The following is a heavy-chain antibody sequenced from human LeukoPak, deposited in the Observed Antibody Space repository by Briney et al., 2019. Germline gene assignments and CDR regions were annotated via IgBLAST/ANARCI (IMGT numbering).Heavy chain of an antibody. Sequence: GGSLRLSCAASGYTFSSYGMHWVRQAPGKGLEWVAVISYDGSNKYYADSVKGRFTISRDNSKNTLYLQMNSLRAEDTAVYYCARLKGYSSGWYPSYYFDYWGQGTLVTVSS. V-gene: IGHV3-30*03. D-gene: IGHD6-19*01. J-gene: IGHJ4*02. CDR3: ARLKGYSSGWYPSYYFDY. CDR2: ISYDGSNK. CDR1: GYTFSSYG.